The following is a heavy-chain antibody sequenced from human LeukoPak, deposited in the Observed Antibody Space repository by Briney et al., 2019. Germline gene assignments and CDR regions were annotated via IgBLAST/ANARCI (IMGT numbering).Heavy chain of an antibody. V-gene: IGHV4-59*01. J-gene: IGHJ4*02. D-gene: IGHD3-22*01. Sequence: SETLSLTCTVSGGSISSYYWSWIRQPPGKGLQWIGYIYYSGSTNYNPSLKSRVTISVDTSRNQFSLKLSSVTAEDTAVYYCARENYYDSSGNHDWGQGTLVTVSS. CDR3: ARENYYDSSGNHD. CDR2: IYYSGST. CDR1: GGSISSYY.